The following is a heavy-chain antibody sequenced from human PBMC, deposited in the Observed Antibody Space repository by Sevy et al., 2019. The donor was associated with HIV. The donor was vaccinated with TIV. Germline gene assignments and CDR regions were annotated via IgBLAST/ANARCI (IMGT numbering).Heavy chain of an antibody. D-gene: IGHD3-10*01. V-gene: IGHV3-49*03. CDR2: IRSKAYGGTT. CDR3: ARDRAFMDYYSGSGSFGAFDN. Sequence: GGSLRLSCAGSGFTFGDYALNWFRQAPGKGLEWVGFIRSKAYGGTTKNAASLKGRFTISRDDSKNTAYLEMSSLKIEDTAVYYCARDRAFMDYYSGSGSFGAFDNWGQGTIVTVSS. J-gene: IGHJ3*02. CDR1: GFTFGDYA.